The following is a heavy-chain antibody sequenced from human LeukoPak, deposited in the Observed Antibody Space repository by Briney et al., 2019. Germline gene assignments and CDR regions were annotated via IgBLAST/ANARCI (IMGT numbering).Heavy chain of an antibody. V-gene: IGHV4-4*07. CDR1: GGSISSYY. D-gene: IGHD6-19*01. CDR3: ASSPLSVAGDTFDY. Sequence: SETLSLTCTVSGGSISSYYWSWIRQPAGKGLEWIGRIYTSGSTNYNPSLKSRLTMSVDASKNQFSLKLSSVTAADTAVYYCASSPLSVAGDTFDYWGQGSLVTVSS. J-gene: IGHJ4*02. CDR2: IYTSGST.